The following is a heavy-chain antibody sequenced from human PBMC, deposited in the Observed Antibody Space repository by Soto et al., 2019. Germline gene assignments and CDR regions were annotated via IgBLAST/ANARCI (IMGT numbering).Heavy chain of an antibody. J-gene: IGHJ4*02. CDR2: IYHSGST. V-gene: IGHV4-31*02. D-gene: IGHD2-2*01. Sequence: QVQLQEWGPGLLKPSQTLSLTCTVSGDSISSGGYYWSWIREHPGKGLEWIGYIYHSGSTYYNPSLESRVTISVDTSKNQFSLKLSSVTAADTAVYYCAREYCSSTRCYPYFDYWGQGSLVTVSS. CDR3: AREYCSSTRCYPYFDY. CDR1: GDSISSGGYY.